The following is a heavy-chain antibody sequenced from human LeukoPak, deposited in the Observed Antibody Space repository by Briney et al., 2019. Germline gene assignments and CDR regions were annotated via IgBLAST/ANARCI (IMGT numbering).Heavy chain of an antibody. CDR1: GFTFSSYA. Sequence: PGGSLRLSCAASGFTFSSYAVSWVRQAPGKGLEWVSAISGSGGSTYYADSVKGRFTISRDNSKNTLYLQMNSLRAEDTAVYYCAKDYRVVAAAGSFDYWGQGTLVTVSS. J-gene: IGHJ4*02. D-gene: IGHD6-13*01. CDR2: ISGSGGST. V-gene: IGHV3-23*01. CDR3: AKDYRVVAAAGSFDY.